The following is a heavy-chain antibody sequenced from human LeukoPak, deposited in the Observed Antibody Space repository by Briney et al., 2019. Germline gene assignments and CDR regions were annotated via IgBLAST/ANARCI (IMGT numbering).Heavy chain of an antibody. D-gene: IGHD3-10*01. J-gene: IGHJ6*02. CDR3: AKDGAYGSGRIYYYYGMDV. CDR1: GFTFSSYA. V-gene: IGHV3-23*01. Sequence: GGSLRLSCAASGFTFSSYAMSRVRQAPGKGLEWVSAISGSGGSTYYADSVKGRFTISRDNSKNTLYLQMNSLRAEDTAVYYCAKDGAYGSGRIYYYYGMDVWGQGTTVTVSS. CDR2: ISGSGGST.